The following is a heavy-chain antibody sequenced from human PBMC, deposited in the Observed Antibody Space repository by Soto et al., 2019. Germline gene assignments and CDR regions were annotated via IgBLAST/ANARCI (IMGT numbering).Heavy chain of an antibody. J-gene: IGHJ4*02. V-gene: IGHV1-3*01. Sequence: ASVKVSCKASGYTFTSYARHWVRQAPGQRLEWMGWINAGNGNTKYSQKFQGRVTITRDTSASTAYMELSSLRSEDTAVYYCARVSQWLYYFDYWGQGTLVTVSS. CDR1: GYTFTSYA. D-gene: IGHD5-12*01. CDR2: INAGNGNT. CDR3: ARVSQWLYYFDY.